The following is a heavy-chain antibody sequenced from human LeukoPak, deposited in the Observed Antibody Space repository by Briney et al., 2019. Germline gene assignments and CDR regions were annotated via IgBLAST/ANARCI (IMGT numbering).Heavy chain of an antibody. CDR2: IYYSGST. V-gene: IGHV4-59*08. CDR1: GGSISGYY. CDR3: ARGVAS. Sequence: SETLSLTCTLSGGSISGYYWSWIRQPPGKGLEWIGYIYYSGSTNYNPSLKSRFTMSVDTSKNQFSLKLSSVTAADTAVYYCARGVASWGQGTLVTVSS. J-gene: IGHJ4*02.